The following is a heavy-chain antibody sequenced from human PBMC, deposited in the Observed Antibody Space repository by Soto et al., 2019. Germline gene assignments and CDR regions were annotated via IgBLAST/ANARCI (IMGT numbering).Heavy chain of an antibody. Sequence: SVKVSCKASGGTFSSYAISWVRQAPGQGLERMGGIIPIIGTANYAQKFQGRVTITADESTSTAYMELSSLRSEDTAVYYCARGYCSSTSCPPPHYYYYYGMDVWGQGTTVTVSS. CDR1: GGTFSSYA. D-gene: IGHD2-2*01. CDR3: ARGYCSSTSCPPPHYYYYYGMDV. V-gene: IGHV1-69*13. CDR2: IIPIIGTA. J-gene: IGHJ6*02.